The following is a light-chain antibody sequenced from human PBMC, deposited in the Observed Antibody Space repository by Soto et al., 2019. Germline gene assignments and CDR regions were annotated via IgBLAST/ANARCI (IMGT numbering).Light chain of an antibody. Sequence: QSVLTQPPSVSGAPGQRVTISCTGNSSNLGAGYDVHWYQQHPGKAPKLMIYDVSKRPSGVPDRFSGSKSGNTASLTISGLQAEDEADYYCCSYAGGYTHAVFGGGTKLTVL. CDR1: SSNLGAGYD. V-gene: IGLV1-40*01. J-gene: IGLJ2*01. CDR3: CSYAGGYTHAV. CDR2: DVS.